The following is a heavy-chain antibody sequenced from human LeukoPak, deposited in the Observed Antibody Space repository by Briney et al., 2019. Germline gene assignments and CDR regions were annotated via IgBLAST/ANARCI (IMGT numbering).Heavy chain of an antibody. J-gene: IGHJ4*02. V-gene: IGHV4-39*01. Sequence: SETLSLTCTVSGGSISSSSYYWGWIRQPPGKGLEWIGSIYYSGSTYYNPSLKSRVTISVDTSKNQFSLKLSSVTAADTAVYYCARVYQYYGGNSFDYWGQGTLVTVSS. D-gene: IGHD4-23*01. CDR3: ARVYQYYGGNSFDY. CDR1: GGSISSSSYY. CDR2: IYYSGST.